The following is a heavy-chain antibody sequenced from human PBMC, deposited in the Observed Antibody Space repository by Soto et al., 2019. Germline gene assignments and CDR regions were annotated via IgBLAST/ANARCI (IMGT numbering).Heavy chain of an antibody. CDR3: AKDDIPRDYGDYVEDGFDY. J-gene: IGHJ4*02. CDR1: GFTFSSYV. D-gene: IGHD4-17*01. Sequence: WGSLRLSCAASGFTFSSYVMHWVRQAPGKGLEWVAVISYDGSNKYYADSVKGRFTISRDNSKNTLYLQMNSLRAEDTAVYYCAKDDIPRDYGDYVEDGFDYWGQGTLVTVSS. V-gene: IGHV3-30*18. CDR2: ISYDGSNK.